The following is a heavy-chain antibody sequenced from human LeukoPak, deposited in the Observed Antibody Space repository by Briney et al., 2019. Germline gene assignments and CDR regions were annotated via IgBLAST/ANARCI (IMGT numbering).Heavy chain of an antibody. Sequence: SETLSLTCAVSGGSITSSNWWSWVRQPPGKGLEWIGEIYYTGNTNYNPSLKSRVTISVDKSNNQFSLNLSSVTAADTAVYYCARRISGYSGYYYYYMDVWGKGTTVTISS. CDR1: GGSITSSNW. CDR3: ARRISGYSGYYYYYMDV. V-gene: IGHV4-4*02. J-gene: IGHJ6*03. D-gene: IGHD3-22*01. CDR2: IYYTGNT.